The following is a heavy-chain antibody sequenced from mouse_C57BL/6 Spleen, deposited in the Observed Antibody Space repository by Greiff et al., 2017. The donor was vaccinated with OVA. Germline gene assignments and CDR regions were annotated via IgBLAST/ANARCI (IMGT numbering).Heavy chain of an antibody. CDR1: GYTFTDYS. V-gene: IGHV1-26*01. CDR3: ARLDSNSYYFDD. D-gene: IGHD2-5*01. CDR2: INPNNGGT. J-gene: IGHJ2*01. Sequence: EVQLQQSGPELVKPGASVKISCKASGYTFTDYSMNWVKQSHGKSLEWIGDINPNNGGTSYNQKFKGKATLTVDKSSSTAYMELRSLTSEDAAVYYCARLDSNSYYFDDWGKGTTLTVSS.